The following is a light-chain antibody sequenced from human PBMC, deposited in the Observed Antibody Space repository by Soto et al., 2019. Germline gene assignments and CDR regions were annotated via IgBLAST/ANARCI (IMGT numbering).Light chain of an antibody. CDR3: QQSYSTLRT. CDR2: AAS. Sequence: DIQMTQSPSTLSGSVGDRVTITCRASQSISSYLNWYQQKPGKAPKLLIYAASSLQSGVPSRFSGSGSGTDFTLTISSPQPEDFATYYCQQSYSTLRTFGQGTKVDIK. CDR1: QSISSY. J-gene: IGKJ1*01. V-gene: IGKV1-39*01.